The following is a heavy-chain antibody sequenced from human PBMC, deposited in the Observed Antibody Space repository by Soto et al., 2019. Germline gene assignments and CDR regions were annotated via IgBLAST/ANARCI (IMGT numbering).Heavy chain of an antibody. CDR1: GCTFSTYA. CDR2: IIPMVGTA. V-gene: IGHV1-69*12. D-gene: IGHD5-18*01. Sequence: QVQLVQSGAELKKPESSVKVSCKAPGCTFSTYAISWVRQAPGQGLEWMGGIIPMVGTANYAQRFQDRVTITADESTNTVYMELSSLRSEDTAVYFCASGIQLWLRRINNGYSGWGQGTLVTVSS. J-gene: IGHJ4*02. CDR3: ASGIQLWLRRINNGYSG.